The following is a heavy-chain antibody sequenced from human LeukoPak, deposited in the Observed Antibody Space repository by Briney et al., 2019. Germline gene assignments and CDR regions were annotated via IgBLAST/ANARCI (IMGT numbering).Heavy chain of an antibody. Sequence: GGSLRLSCAASGFTFSSYAMHWVRQAPGKGLEWVAVISYDGSNKYYADSVKGRFTISRDNSKNTLYLQMNSLRAEDTAVYYCARDPAAAADPEYFQHWGQGTLVTVSS. J-gene: IGHJ1*01. V-gene: IGHV3-30-3*01. CDR1: GFTFSSYA. CDR3: ARDPAAAADPEYFQH. D-gene: IGHD6-13*01. CDR2: ISYDGSNK.